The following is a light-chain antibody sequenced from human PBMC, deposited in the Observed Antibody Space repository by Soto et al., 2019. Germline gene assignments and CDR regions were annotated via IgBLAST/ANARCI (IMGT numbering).Light chain of an antibody. J-gene: IGKJ1*01. CDR2: GAS. V-gene: IGKV3-15*01. CDR3: QEYNYCKK. CDR1: QSVSSK. Sequence: EIVMTQSPATLSVSPGERATLSCRASQSVSSKLAWYQQKPGQAPRLLIYGASTRATGSPARFSGSGYETEFTLTISSLQSEDFAVYYCQEYNYCKKFGQGTKVEIK.